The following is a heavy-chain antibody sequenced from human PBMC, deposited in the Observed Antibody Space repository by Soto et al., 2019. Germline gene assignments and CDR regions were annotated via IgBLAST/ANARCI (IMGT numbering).Heavy chain of an antibody. CDR2: INDDGSST. V-gene: IGHV3-74*01. CDR1: GFTFSMYW. D-gene: IGHD1-1*01. Sequence: SGFTFSMYWMHWVRQVPGKGPEWVSRINDDGSSTNYADSVKGRFTISRDNAKNTLYLQMNDLRAEDTAVYYCTRGPRSTSTGTGAFWGQGTLVTVPQ. J-gene: IGHJ4*02. CDR3: TRGPRSTSTGTGAF.